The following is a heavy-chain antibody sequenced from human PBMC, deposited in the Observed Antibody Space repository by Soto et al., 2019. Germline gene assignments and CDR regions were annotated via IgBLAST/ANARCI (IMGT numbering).Heavy chain of an antibody. J-gene: IGHJ3*02. V-gene: IGHV1-2*02. CDR1: GYPVTAYY. CDR2: INPATGAA. D-gene: IGHD3-3*01. Sequence: QLHLVQSGAVVKKPGASVTVSCSASGYPVTAYYMHWVRQAPGRGLEWMGGINPATGAAKYTQTFQGRVNMTRDTSPSTVFRELRGLTSGDTAVFYCARGGGVGVAGSAAFDMWGQGTLVTVSS. CDR3: ARGGGVGVAGSAAFDM.